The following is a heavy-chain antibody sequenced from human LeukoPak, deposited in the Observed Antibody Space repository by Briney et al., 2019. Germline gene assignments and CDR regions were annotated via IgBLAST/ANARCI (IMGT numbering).Heavy chain of an antibody. J-gene: IGHJ6*02. Sequence: HPGRSLRLSCAASGFSFSTYGLHWVRQAPGKGLEWVAVISYDGSNTYYTDSVRGRFTISRDNSKNTLYLQMNSLRAEDTAVYYCAKSTAYSISMIVVIKPMDAWGQGTTVTVSS. CDR1: GFSFSTYG. CDR2: ISYDGSNT. CDR3: AKSTAYSISMIVVIKPMDA. D-gene: IGHD3-22*01. V-gene: IGHV3-30*18.